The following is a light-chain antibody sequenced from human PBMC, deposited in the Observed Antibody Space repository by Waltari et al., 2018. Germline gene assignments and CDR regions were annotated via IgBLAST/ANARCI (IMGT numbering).Light chain of an antibody. Sequence: IVLTQSPGTLSLSPGERATLSCRASQSVSSSYLVWYQQKTGQAPRLLIYGTSSRATYIPDRFSGSGSGTDFTLTISRLEPEDFAVYYCQQYGGSPPITFGQGTRLEIK. CDR1: QSVSSSY. CDR2: GTS. V-gene: IGKV3-20*01. CDR3: QQYGGSPPIT. J-gene: IGKJ5*01.